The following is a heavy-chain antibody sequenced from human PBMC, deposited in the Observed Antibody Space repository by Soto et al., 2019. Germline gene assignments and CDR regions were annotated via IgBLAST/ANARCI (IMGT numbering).Heavy chain of an antibody. J-gene: IGHJ4*02. D-gene: IGHD3-9*01. Sequence: QVQLQESGPGLVKPSQTLSLDCTVSGGSISSGGYYWSWIRQHPGKGLEWIGYIYYSGSTYYNPSLKSRVTISVDTSKNQFSLKLSSVTAADTAVYYCARVRDYDILTGCPTVYFDYWGQGTLVTVSS. CDR2: IYYSGST. CDR1: GGSISSGGYY. V-gene: IGHV4-31*03. CDR3: ARVRDYDILTGCPTVYFDY.